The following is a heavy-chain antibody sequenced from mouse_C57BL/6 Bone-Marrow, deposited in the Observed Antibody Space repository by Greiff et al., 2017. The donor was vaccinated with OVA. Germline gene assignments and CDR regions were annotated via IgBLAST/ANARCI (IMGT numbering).Heavy chain of an antibody. CDR3: ARHYYSNYFDY. Sequence: EVKLVESGGGLVQPGGSLKLSCAASGFTFSDYGMAWVRQAPRKGPEWVAFISNLAYSIYYADTVTGRFTISRENAKNTLYLEMSSLRSEDTAMYYCARHYYSNYFDYWGQGTTLTVSS. CDR2: ISNLAYSI. J-gene: IGHJ2*01. V-gene: IGHV5-15*01. D-gene: IGHD2-5*01. CDR1: GFTFSDYG.